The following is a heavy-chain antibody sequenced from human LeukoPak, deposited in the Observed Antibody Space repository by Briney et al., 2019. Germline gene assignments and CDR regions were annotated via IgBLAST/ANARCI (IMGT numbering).Heavy chain of an antibody. Sequence: GGSLRLSCAASGFTFSYYSMNWVRQAPPQELEWISYSNTDGTISYADSVKGRFTISRDNAENSLYLQMNSLRDEDTAVYFCVRDRDYAFDFWGQGTMVTVSS. CDR1: GFTFSYYS. CDR3: VRDRDYAFDF. V-gene: IGHV3-48*02. J-gene: IGHJ3*01. CDR2: SNTDGTI.